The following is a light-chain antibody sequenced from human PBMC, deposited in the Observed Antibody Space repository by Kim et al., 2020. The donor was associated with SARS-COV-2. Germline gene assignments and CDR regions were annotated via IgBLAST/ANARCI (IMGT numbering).Light chain of an antibody. V-gene: IGKV1-16*02. Sequence: DIQMTQSPTSLSASVGDRVTITCRASQGINNHVAWFQQKPGKAPKSLMYGASSLHSGVPSQFSGSGSGTDFTLTISSLQPDDFATYYCHQYDTLPFTCGGGTKVDIK. CDR2: GAS. CDR1: QGINNH. CDR3: HQYDTLPFT. J-gene: IGKJ4*01.